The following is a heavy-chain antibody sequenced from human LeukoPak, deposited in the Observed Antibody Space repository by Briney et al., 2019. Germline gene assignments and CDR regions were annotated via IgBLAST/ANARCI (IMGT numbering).Heavy chain of an antibody. V-gene: IGHV3-30*03. CDR1: GFTFSSYG. J-gene: IGHJ6*04. CDR2: ISYDGSNK. Sequence: GRSLRLSCAASGFTFSSYGMHWVRQAPGKGLEWVTVISYDGSNKYYADSVKGRFTISRDNSKNTLYLQMNSLRAEDTAVYYCARDFPMDVWGKGTTVTVSS. CDR3: ARDFPMDV.